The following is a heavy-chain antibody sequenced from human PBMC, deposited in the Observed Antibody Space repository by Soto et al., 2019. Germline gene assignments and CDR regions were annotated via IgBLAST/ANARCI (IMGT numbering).Heavy chain of an antibody. CDR1: GGSVSGSF. J-gene: IGHJ4*02. V-gene: IGHV4-59*08. CDR3: ARRYGDCFDY. CDR2: IYYSGST. Sequence: SSDTLSLTCDNYGGSVSGSFCIWIRQHPGKGLEWMGYIYYSGSTNYNPSLKSRVTISVDSSKNQFSLKLSSVSAADTAVYYCARRYGDCFDYWGQGTLVTVS. D-gene: IGHD4-17*01.